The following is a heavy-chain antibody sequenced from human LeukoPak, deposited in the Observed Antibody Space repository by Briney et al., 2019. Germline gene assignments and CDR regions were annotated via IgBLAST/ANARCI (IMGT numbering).Heavy chain of an antibody. CDR1: GFTFSSYW. J-gene: IGHJ3*02. V-gene: IGHV3-74*01. Sequence: PGGSLRLSCAASGFTFSSYWMHWVRQAPGKGLVWVSRINSDGSSTSYADSVKGRFTISRDNAKNTPYLQMNSLRAEDTAVYYCARANVLLWFGEFGDDAFDIWGQGTMVTVSS. CDR2: INSDGSST. CDR3: ARANVLLWFGEFGDDAFDI. D-gene: IGHD3-10*01.